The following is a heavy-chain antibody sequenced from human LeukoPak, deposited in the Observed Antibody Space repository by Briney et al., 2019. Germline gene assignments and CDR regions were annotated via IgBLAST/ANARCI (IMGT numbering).Heavy chain of an antibody. CDR1: GYTFTSYY. J-gene: IGHJ4*02. CDR3: ARARGALNYYDSSGYPDY. CDR2: INPSGGST. V-gene: IGHV1-46*01. D-gene: IGHD3-22*01. Sequence: ASVKVSCKASGYTFTSYYMHWVRQAPGQGPEWMGIINPSGGSTSYAQKFQGRVTMTRDTSTSTVYMELSSLRSEDTAVYYCARARGALNYYDSSGYPDYWGQGTLVTVSS.